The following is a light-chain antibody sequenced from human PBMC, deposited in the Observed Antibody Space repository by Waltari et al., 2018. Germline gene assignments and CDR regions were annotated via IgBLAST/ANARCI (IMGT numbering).Light chain of an antibody. V-gene: IGLV3-1*01. CDR1: KLGDKY. CDR2: QDN. Sequence: SYELTQPPSVSVSPGQTASITCSGDKLGDKYACWYQQKPGQSPGRGTCQDNKRPSGIPGRFSGSNSGNTATLTISGTQAMDEADYYCQAWDSSVVFGGGTKLTVL. J-gene: IGLJ2*01. CDR3: QAWDSSVV.